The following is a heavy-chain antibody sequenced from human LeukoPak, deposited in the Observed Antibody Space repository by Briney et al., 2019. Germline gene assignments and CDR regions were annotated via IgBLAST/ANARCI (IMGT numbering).Heavy chain of an antibody. CDR2: ISSSSSYI. CDR3: ARVRIQLVLVQAFDY. D-gene: IGHD5-18*01. Sequence: GGSLRLSCAASGFTFSSYSMNWVRQAPGKGLEWVSSISSSSSYIYYADSVKGRFTISRDNAKNSLYLQMNSLRAEDTAVYYCARVRIQLVLVQAFDYWGQGTLVTVSS. CDR1: GFTFSSYS. V-gene: IGHV3-21*01. J-gene: IGHJ4*02.